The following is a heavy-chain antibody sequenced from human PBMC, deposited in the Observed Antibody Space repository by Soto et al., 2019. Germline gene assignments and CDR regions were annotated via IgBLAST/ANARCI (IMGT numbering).Heavy chain of an antibody. Sequence: SGPTLVNPTQTLTLTCTFSGFSLSTSGMGVSWIRQPPGKALEWLALIDWDDEKYYSTSLKTRLTISKDTSKNQVVLIMTNMDPVDTATYYCARMTGILTAYSPRITYFYGMDVWGQGTTVTVSS. CDR2: IDWDDEK. V-gene: IGHV2-70*01. D-gene: IGHD3-9*01. J-gene: IGHJ6*02. CDR3: ARMTGILTAYSPRITYFYGMDV. CDR1: GFSLSTSGMG.